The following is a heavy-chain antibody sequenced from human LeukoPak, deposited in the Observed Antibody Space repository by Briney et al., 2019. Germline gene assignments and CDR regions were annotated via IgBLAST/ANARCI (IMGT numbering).Heavy chain of an antibody. CDR1: GVTLSSYA. Sequence: GGSLRLSCAASGVTLSSYAMSWVRQAPGKGLEWVANIKQDASEKYYVDSVKGRFTISRDNAKNSLYLQMNSLRAEDTAVYYCARDSGGVDAFDIWGQGTMVTVSS. D-gene: IGHD2-8*02. J-gene: IGHJ3*02. CDR3: ARDSGGVDAFDI. V-gene: IGHV3-7*03. CDR2: IKQDASEK.